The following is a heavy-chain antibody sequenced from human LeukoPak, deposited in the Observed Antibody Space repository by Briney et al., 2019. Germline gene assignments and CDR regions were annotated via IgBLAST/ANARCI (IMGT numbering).Heavy chain of an antibody. V-gene: IGHV4-59*01. J-gene: IGHJ3*02. D-gene: IGHD3-22*01. CDR3: ARVSETDIITMIPRGDAFDI. CDR2: IYYSRST. Sequence: SETLSLTCTVSGGSISSYYWSWIRQPPGKGLEWIGYIYYSRSTNYNPSLKSRVTISVDTSKNQFSLKLSSVTAADTAVYYCARVSETDIITMIPRGDAFDIWGQGTMVTVSS. CDR1: GGSISSYY.